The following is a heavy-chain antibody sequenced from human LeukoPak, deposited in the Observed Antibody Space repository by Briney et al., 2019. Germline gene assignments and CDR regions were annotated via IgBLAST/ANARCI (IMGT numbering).Heavy chain of an antibody. CDR1: GYTFTDYY. CDR2: INPNSGST. CDR3: ARTRDPHDY. J-gene: IGHJ4*02. Sequence: ASVKVSCKTSGYTFTDYYMHWVRQAPGQGLEWMGWINPNSGSTNYAQKFQGRVTMTRDTSISTAYMELARLRSDDTSVYYCARTRDPHDYWGQGTLVTVSS. V-gene: IGHV1-2*02.